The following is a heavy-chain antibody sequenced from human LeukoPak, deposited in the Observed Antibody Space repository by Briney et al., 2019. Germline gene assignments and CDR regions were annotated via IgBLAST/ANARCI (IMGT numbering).Heavy chain of an antibody. CDR1: GGSISSGSYY. CDR3: ANTMVRGVISRTYFDY. CDR2: IYTSGST. Sequence: PSETLSLTCTVSGGSISSGSYYWSWIRQPAGKGLEWIGRIYTSGSTNYNPSLKSRVTISVDTSKNQFSLELSSVTAADTAVYYCANTMVRGVISRTYFDYWGQGTLVTVSS. J-gene: IGHJ4*02. V-gene: IGHV4-61*02. D-gene: IGHD3-10*01.